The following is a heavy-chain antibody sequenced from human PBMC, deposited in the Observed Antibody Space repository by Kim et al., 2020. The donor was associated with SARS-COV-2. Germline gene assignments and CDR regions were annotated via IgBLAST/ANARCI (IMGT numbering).Heavy chain of an antibody. CDR1: GFTFSSYA. CDR3: AKSGFDEDVRAAATDEYYYGMDV. D-gene: IGHD6-13*01. Sequence: GGSLRLSCAASGFTFSSYAMSWVRQAPGKGLEWVSAISGSGGSTYYADSVKGRFTISRDNSKNTLYLQMNSLRAEDTAVYYCAKSGFDEDVRAAATDEYYYGMDVWGQGTTVTVSS. CDR2: ISGSGGST. V-gene: IGHV3-23*01. J-gene: IGHJ6*02.